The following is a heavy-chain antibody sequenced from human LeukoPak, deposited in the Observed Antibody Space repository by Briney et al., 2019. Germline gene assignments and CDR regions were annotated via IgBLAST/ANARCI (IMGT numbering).Heavy chain of an antibody. CDR2: IYYSGST. D-gene: IGHD6-13*01. CDR1: GVSISSYY. J-gene: IGHJ1*01. Sequence: ASETLSLTCTVSGVSISSYYWSWLRQPPGKGLEWVGYIYYSGSTNYNPSLKSRVTISVDTSKNQFSLKLSSVTAADTAVYYCASGIAAAGTVYFQHWGQGTLVTVSS. CDR3: ASGIAAAGTVYFQH. V-gene: IGHV4-59*01.